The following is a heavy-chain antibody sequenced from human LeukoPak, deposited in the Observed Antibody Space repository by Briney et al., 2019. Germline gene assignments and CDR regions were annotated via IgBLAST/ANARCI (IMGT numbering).Heavy chain of an antibody. CDR3: ARASDGLAVVHFDY. V-gene: IGHV3-33*01. D-gene: IGHD6-19*01. CDR1: GFTFSSYG. Sequence: GGSLRLSCAASGFTFSSYGMHWVRQAPGKGLEWVAVIWYDGSNKYYADSVKGRFTISRDNSKNTLYLQMNSLRAEDTAVYYCARASDGLAVVHFDYWGQGTLVTVSS. CDR2: IWYDGSNK. J-gene: IGHJ4*02.